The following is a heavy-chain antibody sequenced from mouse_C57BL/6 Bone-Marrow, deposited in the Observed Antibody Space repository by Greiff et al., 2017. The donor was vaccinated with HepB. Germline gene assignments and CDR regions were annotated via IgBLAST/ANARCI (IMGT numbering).Heavy chain of an antibody. D-gene: IGHD2-5*01. V-gene: IGHV1-82*01. Sequence: VQLQQSGPELVKPGASVKISCKASGYAFSSSWMNWVKQRPGKGLEWIGRIYPGDGDTNYNGKFKGKATLTADKSSSTAYMQLSSLTSEDSAVYFCARGSNFYYAMDYWGQGTSVTVSS. CDR3: ARGSNFYYAMDY. CDR1: GYAFSSSW. CDR2: IYPGDGDT. J-gene: IGHJ4*01.